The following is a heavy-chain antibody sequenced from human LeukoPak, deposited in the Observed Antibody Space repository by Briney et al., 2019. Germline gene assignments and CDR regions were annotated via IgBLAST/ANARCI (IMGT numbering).Heavy chain of an antibody. V-gene: IGHV5-51*01. D-gene: IGHD2-2*02. J-gene: IGHJ5*02. CDR2: IYPGDSDT. Sequence: GESLKISCQGSGYSFTSYWIGWVRQMPGKGLEWMGIIYPGDSDTRYSPSFQGQVIISADKSISTAYLQWSSLKASDTAMYYCARGRVQGYCSSTSCYNYNWFDPWGQGTLVTVSS. CDR3: ARGRVQGYCSSTSCYNYNWFDP. CDR1: GYSFTSYW.